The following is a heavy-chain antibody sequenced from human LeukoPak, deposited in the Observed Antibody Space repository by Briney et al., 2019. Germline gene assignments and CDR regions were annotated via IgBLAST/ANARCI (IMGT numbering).Heavy chain of an antibody. CDR2: INWSGGST. CDR3: AKVKGYCSSTSCHDYYYYYYMDV. V-gene: IGHV3-20*04. D-gene: IGHD2-2*01. CDR1: GFTFDDYG. J-gene: IGHJ6*03. Sequence: GGSLRLSCAASGFTFDDYGMSWVRQAPGKGLEWVSGINWSGGSTGYADSVKGRFTISRDNSKNTLYLQTNSLRAEDTAVYYCAKVKGYCSSTSCHDYYYYYYMDVWGKGTTVTVSS.